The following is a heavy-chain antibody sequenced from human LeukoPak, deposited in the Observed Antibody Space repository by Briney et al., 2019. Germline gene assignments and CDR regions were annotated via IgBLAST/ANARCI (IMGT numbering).Heavy chain of an antibody. CDR3: ARDLRLIVRLVIVDEDDYKYGMDV. Sequence: PGRSLRLSCAASGFTFSSYGMHWVRQAPGKGLEWVAIMSYDGSNKYYADSVKGRFTISRDNSKNTLYLQMNSLRAEGTAVYYCARDLRLIVRLVIVDEDDYKYGMDVWGQGTTVTVSS. D-gene: IGHD3-9*01. CDR1: GFTFSSYG. J-gene: IGHJ6*02. V-gene: IGHV3-30*05. CDR2: MSYDGSNK.